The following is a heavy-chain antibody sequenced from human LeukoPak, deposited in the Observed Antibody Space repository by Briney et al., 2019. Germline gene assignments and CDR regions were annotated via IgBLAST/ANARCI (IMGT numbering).Heavy chain of an antibody. V-gene: IGHV3-23*01. J-gene: IGHJ4*02. CDR3: AKDHDSCVGASCLFFDS. CDR2: ITGSSGDET. Sequence: GGSLRLSCEASGFTFSRYAMSWVRQGPGKGLEWVATITGSSGDETWHTDSVRGRFTISRDDSRKTLYLHMNSLRAEDTGVYYCAKDHDSCVGASCLFFDSWGQGTLVIVSS. CDR1: GFTFSRYA. D-gene: IGHD2-2*01.